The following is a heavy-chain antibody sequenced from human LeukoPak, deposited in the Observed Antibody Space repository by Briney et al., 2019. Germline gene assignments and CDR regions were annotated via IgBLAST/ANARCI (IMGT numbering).Heavy chain of an antibody. J-gene: IGHJ4*02. CDR1: GFTFTSYA. CDR3: AKSVVGFFDY. D-gene: IGHD5/OR15-5a*01. V-gene: IGHV3-23*01. CDR2: ISGSDGTT. Sequence: GGSLRLSCVASGFTFTSYAMSWVRQAPGKGLEWVAAISGSDGTTSYSDSVKGRFSISRDKSKNTVFLQMNRLRVDDTAVYFCAKSVVGFFDYWGQGTLVTVSS.